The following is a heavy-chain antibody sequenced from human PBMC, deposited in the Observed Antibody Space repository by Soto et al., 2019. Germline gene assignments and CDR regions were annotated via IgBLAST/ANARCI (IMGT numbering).Heavy chain of an antibody. Sequence: LRLSCTVSGITLSNYGMHWVRQAPGKGLEWLSILWYDGSKKYYADSVKGRFTISKDNSKNTLYLQMNSLRAEDTAVYYCARVSSAGGYHYYGMDVWGRGTTVTVSS. CDR1: GITLSNYG. J-gene: IGHJ6*02. D-gene: IGHD6-13*01. CDR2: LWYDGSKK. V-gene: IGHV3-33*01. CDR3: ARVSSAGGYHYYGMDV.